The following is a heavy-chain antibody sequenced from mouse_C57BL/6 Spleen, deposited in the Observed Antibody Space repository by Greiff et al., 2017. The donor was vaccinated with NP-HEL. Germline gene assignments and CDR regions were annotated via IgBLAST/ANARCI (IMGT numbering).Heavy chain of an antibody. V-gene: IGHV1-42*01. CDR1: GYSFTGYC. J-gene: IGHJ2*01. CDR3: ARNWDY. CDR2: INPSTGGT. Sequence: VQLQQPGPELVKPGASVKISCKASGYSFTGYCMHWVKQSPEQSLEWIGKINPSTGGTTYNQKFKAKATLTVDKSSSPAYMQLKSLTTEDSAVYYCARNWDYWGQGTTLTVSS.